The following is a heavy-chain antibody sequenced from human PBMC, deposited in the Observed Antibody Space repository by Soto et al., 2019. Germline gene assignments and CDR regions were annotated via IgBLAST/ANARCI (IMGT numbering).Heavy chain of an antibody. V-gene: IGHV3-33*01. Sequence: VQLVESGGGVVQPGTSLTLSCEASGFTFTNYGLHWFRQAPGKGLEWVAVVWYDGLNKYYADSVKGRFIISRDNGKNTVSLQMHSLRVDDTAVYYCARANGYMGAPFYSDFWGQGTHVTVAS. CDR2: VWYDGLNK. J-gene: IGHJ4*02. CDR3: ARANGYMGAPFYSDF. D-gene: IGHD1-26*01. CDR1: GFTFTNYG.